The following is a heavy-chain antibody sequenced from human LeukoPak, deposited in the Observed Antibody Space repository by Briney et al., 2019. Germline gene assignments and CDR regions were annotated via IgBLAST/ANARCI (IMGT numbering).Heavy chain of an antibody. J-gene: IGHJ3*02. CDR2: ISSNSNNT. CDR3: VRNDGDNAFDI. D-gene: IGHD4-17*01. Sequence: GGSLRLSCAASGFTFSTYSMNWVRQAPGKGLDWVSYISSNSNNTYYTESVKGRFTTSRDNAKNSLYMQMNNLRAEDTAVYYCVRNDGDNAFDIWGQGTKVTVSS. CDR1: GFTFSTYS. V-gene: IGHV3-48*01.